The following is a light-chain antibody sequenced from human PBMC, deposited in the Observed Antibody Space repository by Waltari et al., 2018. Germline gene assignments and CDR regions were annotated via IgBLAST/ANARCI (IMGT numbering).Light chain of an antibody. CDR3: QHYNSYPWT. CDR2: KAS. V-gene: IGKV1-5*03. J-gene: IGKJ1*01. CDR1: QSISPW. Sequence: DIQMTQSPAALSASVGDRVTITCRASQSISPWLAWYQQKPGKAPKLLIYKASSVQSGVPSRCSGSRSETEFTLTITSLHPDDFATYYCQHYNSYPWTFGQGTKVEIK.